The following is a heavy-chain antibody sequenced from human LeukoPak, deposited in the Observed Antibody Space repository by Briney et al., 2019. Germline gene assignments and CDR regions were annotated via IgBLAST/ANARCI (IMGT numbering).Heavy chain of an antibody. J-gene: IGHJ6*02. CDR2: ISSAGTT. CDR1: GFTVSSSY. CDR3: AREHMAYYYYYGMDV. V-gene: IGHV3-66*01. D-gene: IGHD5-24*01. Sequence: PGGSLKLSCAASGFTVSSSYMSWVRQAPGKGLEWVSIISSAGTTYYADSVKGRFTISRDNSKNTVYLQVNSLRDEDTAVYYCAREHMAYYYYYGMDVWGQGTTVTVSS.